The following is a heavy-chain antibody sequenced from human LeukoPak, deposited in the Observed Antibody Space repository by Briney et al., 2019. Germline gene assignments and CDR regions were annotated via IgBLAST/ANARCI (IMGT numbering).Heavy chain of an antibody. CDR3: ARQNSSWYFDY. CDR1: GGSISSYY. Sequence: SETLSLTCTVSGGSISSYYWTWIRHPAGRGLEWIGRIYITESTNYNPSLKSRVTMSVDTSKNQFSLKLNSVTAADTAVYYCARQNSSWYFDYWGQGTLVTVSS. CDR2: IYITEST. V-gene: IGHV4-4*07. J-gene: IGHJ4*02. D-gene: IGHD6-13*01.